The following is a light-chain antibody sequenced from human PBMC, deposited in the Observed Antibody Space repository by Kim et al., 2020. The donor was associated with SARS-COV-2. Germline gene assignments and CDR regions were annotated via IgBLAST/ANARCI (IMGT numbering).Light chain of an antibody. V-gene: IGLV6-57*03. CDR2: EDN. Sequence: GHTVTISSTRSSDSIASNYVQWYQQRPGSAPTTVIYEDNQRPSGVPDRFSGSIDSSSTSASLTISGLKTEDEADYYCQSYDSSNVVFGGGTQLTVL. CDR3: QSYDSSNVV. CDR1: SDSIASNY. J-gene: IGLJ2*01.